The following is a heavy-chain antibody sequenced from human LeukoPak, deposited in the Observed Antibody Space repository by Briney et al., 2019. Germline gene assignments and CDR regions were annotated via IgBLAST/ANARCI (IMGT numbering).Heavy chain of an antibody. J-gene: IGHJ4*02. CDR3: ARDSGTSCLNY. V-gene: IGHV1-2*02. D-gene: IGHD2-2*01. CDR1: GYTFTSYD. Sequence: ASVKVSCKASGYTFTSYDINWVRQATGQGLEWMGWINPNSGGTNYAQKFQGRVTMTRDTSISTAYMELSRLRSDDTAVYYCARDSGTSCLNYWGQGTLVTVSS. CDR2: INPNSGGT.